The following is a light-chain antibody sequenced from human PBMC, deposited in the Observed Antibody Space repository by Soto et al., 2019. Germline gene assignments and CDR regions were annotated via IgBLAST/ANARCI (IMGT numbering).Light chain of an antibody. Sequence: MLTQSPGTLSSSPGERATISCRASQSVSSNYLAWYQQKSGQAPRLLIYGASTRATGIPDRFSGSGSGTDFTLTIRRLEPEDFAVYYCQQYDTSPRTFGQGTKVEFK. J-gene: IGKJ1*01. CDR3: QQYDTSPRT. V-gene: IGKV3-20*01. CDR1: QSVSSNY. CDR2: GAS.